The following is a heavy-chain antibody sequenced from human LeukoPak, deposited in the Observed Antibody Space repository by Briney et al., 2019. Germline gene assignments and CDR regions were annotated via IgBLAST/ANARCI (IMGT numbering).Heavy chain of an antibody. V-gene: IGHV3-30-3*01. CDR2: ISYDGSNK. J-gene: IGHJ4*02. D-gene: IGHD3-10*01. CDR3: ARAGNYYGSGSYYQGDYFDY. Sequence: PGGSLRLSCAASGFTFNSFAMHWVRQAPGKGLEWVAVISYDGSNKYYADSVKGRFTISRDNSKNTLYLQMNSLRAEDTAVYYCARAGNYYGSGSYYQGDYFDYWGQGTLVTVSS. CDR1: GFTFNSFA.